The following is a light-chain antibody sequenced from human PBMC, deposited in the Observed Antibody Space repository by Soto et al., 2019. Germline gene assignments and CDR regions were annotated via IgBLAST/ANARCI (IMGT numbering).Light chain of an antibody. CDR1: QVISSW. V-gene: IGKV1-12*01. Sequence: DIQMTQAPSFVSAFVGDRVTITCRASQVISSWLAWYQQKPGKAPKLLIYAASSLPSGVPSRFSGSESGTEFTLNISSLQPEDSATYYCQQASSFPLPFGGGTQVEIK. CDR2: AAS. J-gene: IGKJ4*01. CDR3: QQASSFPLP.